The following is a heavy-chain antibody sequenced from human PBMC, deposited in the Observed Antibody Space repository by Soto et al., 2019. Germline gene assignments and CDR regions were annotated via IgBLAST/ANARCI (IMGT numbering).Heavy chain of an antibody. D-gene: IGHD3-10*01. J-gene: IGHJ3*01. Sequence: QVQLVESGGGVVQPEGSLRLSCAASGFSVRTSGMHWVRQAPGKGLEWVALIWNDGNNKVYADSVKGRFTISNDNSQNTIYLQMDSLRGEDTALYYCARDDNLQGNAFDVWGQGTMVTVSS. CDR3: ARDDNLQGNAFDV. CDR1: GFSVRTSG. V-gene: IGHV3-33*01. CDR2: IWNDGNNK.